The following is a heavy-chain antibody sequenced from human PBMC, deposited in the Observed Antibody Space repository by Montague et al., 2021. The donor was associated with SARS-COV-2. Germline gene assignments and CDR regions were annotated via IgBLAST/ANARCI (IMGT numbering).Heavy chain of an antibody. V-gene: IGHV3-23*01. CDR2: ISISGDKT. CDR3: ANEEVPNDY. J-gene: IGHJ4*02. CDR1: GFTFSKHA. Sequence: SLRLSCAVSGFTFSKHAMSWVRQAPGKGLEWVSGISISGDKTYYADSVKGRFTISRDNSRNTVYPQLNTLRAEDTATYYCANEEVPNDYWGRGTLVTVSS.